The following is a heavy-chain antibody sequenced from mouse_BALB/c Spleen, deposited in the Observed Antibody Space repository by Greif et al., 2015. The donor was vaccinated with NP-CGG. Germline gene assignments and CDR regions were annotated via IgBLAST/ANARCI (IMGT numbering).Heavy chain of an antibody. CDR1: GFTFSDFY. CDR2: SRNKANDYTT. Sequence: EVQLVESGGGLVQPGGSLRLSCATPGFTFSDFYMEWVRQPPGKRLEWIAASRNKANDYTTEYSASVKGRFIVSRDTSQSILYLQMNALRAEDTAIYYCARDYYGSSYWYFDVWGAGTTVTVSS. CDR3: ARDYYGSSYWYFDV. V-gene: IGHV7-1*02. J-gene: IGHJ1*01. D-gene: IGHD1-1*01.